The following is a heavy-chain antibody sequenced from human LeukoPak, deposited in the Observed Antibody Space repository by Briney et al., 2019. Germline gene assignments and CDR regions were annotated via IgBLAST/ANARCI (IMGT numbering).Heavy chain of an antibody. J-gene: IGHJ5*02. D-gene: IGHD5-24*01. Sequence: GASVKVSCKASGGTFTSYTISWVRQAPGQGLEWMGRIIPILGIANYAQKFQGRVTITADKSTSTAYMELSSLRSEDTAVYYCARVKAGEDYNGEGFDPWGQGTLVTVSS. CDR2: IIPILGIA. V-gene: IGHV1-69*02. CDR3: ARVKAGEDYNGEGFDP. CDR1: GGTFTSYT.